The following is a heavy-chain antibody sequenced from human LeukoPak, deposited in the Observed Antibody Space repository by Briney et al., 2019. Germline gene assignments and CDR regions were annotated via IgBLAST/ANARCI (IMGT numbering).Heavy chain of an antibody. Sequence: SETLSLTCAVYGGSFSRYYWSRIRQSPGKGLEWIAEIDHRGDTNYNPSVKSRVTISVDTSKNQFSLKVRSLSAADTAVYYCARGATISETGYFDFWGQGTLVTVSS. CDR2: IDHRGDT. V-gene: IGHV4-34*01. J-gene: IGHJ4*03. CDR1: GGSFSRYY. CDR3: ARGATISETGYFDF. D-gene: IGHD5-24*01.